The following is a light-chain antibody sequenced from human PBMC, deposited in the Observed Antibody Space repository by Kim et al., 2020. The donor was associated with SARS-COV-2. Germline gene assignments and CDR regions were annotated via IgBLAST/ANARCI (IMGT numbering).Light chain of an antibody. V-gene: IGLV1-47*02. CDR2: SNN. J-gene: IGLJ1*01. Sequence: QSVLTQPPSASGTPGQRVTISCSGSSPNIGSNYVYWYQHLPGTAPKLLIYSNNQRPSGVPDRFSGSKSGTSASLAISGLRSEDEADYYCAAWDDSLSGYFFGTGTKVTVL. CDR3: AAWDDSLSGYF. CDR1: SPNIGSNY.